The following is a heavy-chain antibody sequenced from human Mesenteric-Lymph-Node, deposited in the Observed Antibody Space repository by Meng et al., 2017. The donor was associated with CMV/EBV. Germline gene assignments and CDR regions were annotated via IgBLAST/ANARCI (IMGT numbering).Heavy chain of an antibody. D-gene: IGHD3-10*01. CDR1: GFTFSGSA. V-gene: IGHV3-73*01. CDR2: IRSKANSYAT. J-gene: IGHJ6*02. Sequence: GESLKISCAASGFTFSGSAMHWVRQASGKGLEWVGRIRSKANSYATAYAASVKGRFTISRDNSKNTLYLQMNSLRAEDTAVYYCARDYSNVMIRGREVTYTYYYGMDVWGQGTTVTVSS. CDR3: ARDYSNVMIRGREVTYTYYYGMDV.